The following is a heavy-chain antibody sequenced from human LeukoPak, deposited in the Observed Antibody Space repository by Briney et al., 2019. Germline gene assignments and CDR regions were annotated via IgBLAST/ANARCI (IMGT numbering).Heavy chain of an antibody. CDR2: INQDGSQK. V-gene: IGHV3-7*03. CDR1: GFTFSSYR. D-gene: IGHD4-17*01. J-gene: IGHJ4*01. Sequence: GGSLRLSCAVSGFTFSSYRMSWFRQAPGKGLEWVANINQDGSQKFSVDSVKGRFTISRDNAKNSLSLQMNSLRVEDTAVYYCARDWFDGDYDRFDYWGQEPWSPSPQ. CDR3: ARDWFDGDYDRFDY.